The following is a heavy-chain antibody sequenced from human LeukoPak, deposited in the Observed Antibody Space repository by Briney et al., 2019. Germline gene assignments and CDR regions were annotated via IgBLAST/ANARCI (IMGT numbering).Heavy chain of an antibody. J-gene: IGHJ6*03. CDR2: ISSSGSTI. D-gene: IGHD2-2*01. CDR1: GFTFSDYY. V-gene: IGHV3-11*04. Sequence: GGSLRLSCAASGFTFSDYYMSWIRQAPGKGLEWVSYISSSGSTIYYADSVKGRFTISRDNAKNSLYLQMNSLRAEDTAVYYCAGVDCSSTSCSDYYYYYYMDVWGKGTTVTVSS. CDR3: AGVDCSSTSCSDYYYYYYMDV.